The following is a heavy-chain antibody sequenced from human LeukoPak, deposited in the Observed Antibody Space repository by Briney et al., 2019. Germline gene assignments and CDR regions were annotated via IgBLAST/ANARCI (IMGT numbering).Heavy chain of an antibody. CDR1: GYNFTSYD. Sequence: GSVKVSCKTSGYNFTSYDINWVRQATGQGPEWMGWMNPSSGNTGYAQNFQGRLDLTRNSARTTAYMELSSLPSEDTATYYCVRAAQEGRDSLTGVQTGNWFDPWGQGTLVTVSS. CDR3: VRAAQEGRDSLTGVQTGNWFDP. J-gene: IGHJ5*02. D-gene: IGHD3-9*01. V-gene: IGHV1-8*01. CDR2: MNPSSGNT.